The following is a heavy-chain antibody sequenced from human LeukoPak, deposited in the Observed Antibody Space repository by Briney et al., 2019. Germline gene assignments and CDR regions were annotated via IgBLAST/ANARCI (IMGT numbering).Heavy chain of an antibody. CDR2: IYYSGST. CDR1: GFTFSSYA. V-gene: IGHV4-31*02. D-gene: IGHD4-23*01. Sequence: LRLSCAASGFTFSSYAMSWVRQHPGKGLEWIGYIYYSGSTYYNPSLKSRVTISVDTSKNQFSLKLSSVTAADTAVCYCARDMNYGGFYYGMDVWGQGTTVTVSS. CDR3: ARDMNYGGFYYGMDV. J-gene: IGHJ6*02.